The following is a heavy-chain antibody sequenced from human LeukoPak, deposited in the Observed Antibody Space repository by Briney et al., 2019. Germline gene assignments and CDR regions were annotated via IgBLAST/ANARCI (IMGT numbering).Heavy chain of an antibody. CDR1: GFTVSTNY. Sequence: GGSLRLSCAASGFTVSTNYMSWVRQAPGKGLEWVSVIYSGGSAYYADSAKGRFTTSTDNSKNTLYLQMNSLRAEDTAVYYCARAAANYYYYYMDVWGKGTTVTVSS. D-gene: IGHD6-25*01. CDR3: ARAAANYYYYYMDV. V-gene: IGHV3-53*01. J-gene: IGHJ6*03. CDR2: IYSGGSA.